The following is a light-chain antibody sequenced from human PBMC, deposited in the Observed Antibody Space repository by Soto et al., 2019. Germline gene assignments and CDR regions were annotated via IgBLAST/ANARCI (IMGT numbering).Light chain of an antibody. CDR3: QKYNSAPWT. V-gene: IGKV1-27*01. CDR1: QGIINY. Sequence: DIQMTQSPSSLSASVGDRVTITCRASQGIINYLAWYQQKPGKVPKLLIYAASTLQSGVPSRFSGSGSGTHFTLTISSLQPEDVATYYCQKYNSAPWTFGPGTKVEIK. J-gene: IGKJ1*01. CDR2: AAS.